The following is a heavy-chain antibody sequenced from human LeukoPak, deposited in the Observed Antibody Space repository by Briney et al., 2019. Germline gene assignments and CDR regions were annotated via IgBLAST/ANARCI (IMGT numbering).Heavy chain of an antibody. Sequence: PSQTLSLTCTVSGGSISSGGYYWSWIRQPPGKGLEWIGYIYHSGSTYYNPSLKSRVTISVDRSKNQLSLQLNSVTPEDTAVYYCARDISGGYYYMDVWGKGTTVTVSS. D-gene: IGHD3-10*01. CDR1: GGSISSGGYY. V-gene: IGHV4-30-2*01. CDR2: IYHSGST. J-gene: IGHJ6*03. CDR3: ARDISGGYYYMDV.